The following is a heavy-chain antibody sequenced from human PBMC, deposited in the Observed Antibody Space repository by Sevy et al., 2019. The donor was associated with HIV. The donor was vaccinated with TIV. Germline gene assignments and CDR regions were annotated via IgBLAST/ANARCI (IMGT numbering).Heavy chain of an antibody. Sequence: GGSLRLSCAASGFTFSSYAMHWVRQAPGKGLEWVAVISYDGSNKYYADSVKGRLTISRDNSKNTLYLQMNSLRAEETAVYYCARDIVVVVAATSHHYYYYGMDVWGQGTTVTVSS. D-gene: IGHD2-15*01. CDR2: ISYDGSNK. CDR1: GFTFSSYA. J-gene: IGHJ6*02. V-gene: IGHV3-30-3*01. CDR3: ARDIVVVVAATSHHYYYYGMDV.